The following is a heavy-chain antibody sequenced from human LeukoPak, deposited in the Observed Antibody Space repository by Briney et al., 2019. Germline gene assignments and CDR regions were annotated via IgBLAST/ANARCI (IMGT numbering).Heavy chain of an antibody. Sequence: SETLSLTCAVYGGSFSGYYWSWIRQPPGKGLEWIGEINHSGSTNYNPSLKSRVTISVDTSKNQFSLKLSSVTAADTAVYYCARGLVVVAATTRYNWFDPWGQGTLDTVSS. CDR1: GGSFSGYY. CDR3: ARGLVVVAATTRYNWFDP. D-gene: IGHD2-15*01. J-gene: IGHJ5*02. V-gene: IGHV4-34*01. CDR2: INHSGST.